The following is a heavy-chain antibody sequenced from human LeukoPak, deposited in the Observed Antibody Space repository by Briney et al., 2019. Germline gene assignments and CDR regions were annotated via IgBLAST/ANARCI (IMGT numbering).Heavy chain of an antibody. D-gene: IGHD1-14*01. CDR1: GFTFSSYA. Sequence: GGSLRLSCAASGFTFSSYAMSWVRQAPGKGLEWVSAISGSGGSTYYADSVKGRFTISRDNSKDTLYLQMNSLRAEDTAVYYCAKSPRRGTIIFDYWGQGTLVTVSS. V-gene: IGHV3-23*01. CDR3: AKSPRRGTIIFDY. J-gene: IGHJ4*02. CDR2: ISGSGGST.